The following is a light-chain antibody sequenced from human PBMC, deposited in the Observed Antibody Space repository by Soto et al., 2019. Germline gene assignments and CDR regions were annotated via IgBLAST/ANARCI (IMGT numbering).Light chain of an antibody. V-gene: IGKV1-39*01. CDR2: DAS. CDR1: QSISTS. Sequence: DIQMTQSPSSLSASVGDRVTITCRASQSISTSLCWFQQKPGRAPKLLISDASTLQSGVPSRFSGSGFGTDFTLTISILQPEDFADYYCLQTYTVPRTFGQGTNLDIK. CDR3: LQTYTVPRT. J-gene: IGKJ2*01.